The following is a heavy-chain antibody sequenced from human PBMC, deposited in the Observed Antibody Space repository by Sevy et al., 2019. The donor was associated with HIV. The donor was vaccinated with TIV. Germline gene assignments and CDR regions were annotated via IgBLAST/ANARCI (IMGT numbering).Heavy chain of an antibody. J-gene: IGHJ3*02. D-gene: IGHD4-17*01. V-gene: IGHV3-15*01. CDR1: GFTFSNAW. CDR2: IKSKTDGGTT. CDR3: TTNNYGDYVHDDAFDI. Sequence: GGSLRLSCAASGFTFSNAWMSWVRQAPGKGLEWVGRIKSKTDGGTTDYAAPVKGRVTISRDDSKNTLYLQMNSLKTEDTAVYYCTTNNYGDYVHDDAFDIWGQGTMVTVSS.